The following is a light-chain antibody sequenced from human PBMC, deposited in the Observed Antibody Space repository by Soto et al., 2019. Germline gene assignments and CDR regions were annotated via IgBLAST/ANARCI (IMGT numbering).Light chain of an antibody. CDR3: QQYNTYST. CDR2: DAS. CDR1: QSITTW. V-gene: IGKV1-5*01. Sequence: DIKMTQSPSTLSASVGGRVVITCRASQSITTWLAWYQQKPAKAPKLLIYDASSLESGVPSRFSGSGSGTEFTLTISSLQPDDFATYYCQQYNTYSTFGQGTRLEI. J-gene: IGKJ5*01.